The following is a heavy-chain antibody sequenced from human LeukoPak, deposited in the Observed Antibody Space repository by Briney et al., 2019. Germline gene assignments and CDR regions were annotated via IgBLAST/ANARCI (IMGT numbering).Heavy chain of an antibody. Sequence: SETLSLTCTVSGGSIRSYYWSWIRQPPGKGLEWIGYIYYSGSSNYNPSLKSRVSISVDTSKNQFSLKLSSVTAADTAVYYCARTGSTVTMLYPFDHWGQGTLVTVSS. CDR2: IYYSGSS. J-gene: IGHJ4*02. CDR1: GGSIRSYY. CDR3: ARTGSTVTMLYPFDH. D-gene: IGHD4-17*01. V-gene: IGHV4-59*01.